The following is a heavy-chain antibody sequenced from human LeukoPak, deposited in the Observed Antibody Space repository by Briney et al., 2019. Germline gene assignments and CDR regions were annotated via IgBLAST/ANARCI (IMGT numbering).Heavy chain of an antibody. V-gene: IGHV4-38-2*02. D-gene: IGHD5-12*01. CDR1: GYSISSGFH. Sequence: SETLSLTCTVSGYSISSGFHWGWIRQPPGKGLEWIGNIYRNGSTYYNPSLKGPVIMAVDTSKNHFSLKLGSVTAADTAVYYCAREVGWLHPEGAFDIWGQGTMVTVSS. J-gene: IGHJ3*02. CDR3: AREVGWLHPEGAFDI. CDR2: IYRNGST.